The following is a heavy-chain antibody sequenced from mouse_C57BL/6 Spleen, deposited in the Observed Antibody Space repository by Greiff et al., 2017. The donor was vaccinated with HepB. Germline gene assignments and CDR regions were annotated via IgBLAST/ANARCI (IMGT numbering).Heavy chain of an antibody. CDR2: IYPGGGYT. CDR3: ARSSYGYDVPFDY. V-gene: IGHV1-63*01. CDR1: GYTFTNYW. Sequence: VQLQESGAELVRPGTSVKMSCKASGYTFTNYWIGWAKQRPGHGLEWIGDIYPGGGYTNYNEKFKGKATLTADKSSSTAYMQFSSLTSEDSAIYYCARSSYGYDVPFDYWGQGTTLTVSS. J-gene: IGHJ2*01. D-gene: IGHD2-9*01.